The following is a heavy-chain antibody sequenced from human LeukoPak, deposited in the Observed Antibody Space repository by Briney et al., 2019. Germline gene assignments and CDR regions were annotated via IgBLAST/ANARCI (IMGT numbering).Heavy chain of an antibody. J-gene: IGHJ4*02. D-gene: IGHD2-2*01. CDR2: ISGGDGST. V-gene: IGHV3-23*01. CDR1: GFTFSSYA. Sequence: GGSLRLSCVASGFTFSSYAMNWVRQAPGKGLEWFSVISGGDGSTYYADSVKGRFTISRDNSKNTLSLQMNSLRAEDTAVYYCAKGVAPMPYYFDYWGQGTLVTVSS. CDR3: AKGVAPMPYYFDY.